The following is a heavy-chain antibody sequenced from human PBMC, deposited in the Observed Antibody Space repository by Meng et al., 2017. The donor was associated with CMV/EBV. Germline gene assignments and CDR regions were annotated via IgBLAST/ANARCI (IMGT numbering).Heavy chain of an antibody. CDR2: IKHSGST. J-gene: IGHJ6*02. CDR3: ARGFSHPRYCSSTSCYPADYYYGMDV. Sequence: ESLKISCAVYGVSFSGYYWRWIRQPPGKGLEWIGVIKHSGSTNYNPSLKSRVTITVDTSKNQFSLKLSSVNAADTAVYYCARGFSHPRYCSSTSCYPADYYYGMDVWGQGTTVTVSS. V-gene: IGHV4-34*01. D-gene: IGHD2-2*01. CDR1: GVSFSGYY.